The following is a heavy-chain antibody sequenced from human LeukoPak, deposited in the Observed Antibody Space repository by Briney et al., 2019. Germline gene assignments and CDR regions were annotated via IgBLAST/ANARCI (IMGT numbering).Heavy chain of an antibody. CDR3: ARAGYSGYEPGSFDY. J-gene: IGHJ4*02. CDR2: INPSGGST. V-gene: IGHV1-46*01. D-gene: IGHD5-12*01. CDR1: GYTFTSYY. Sequence: ASVKVSCKASGYTFTSYYMHWVRQAPGQGLEWMGIINPSGGSTSYAQKFQGRVTMTRDTSTSTVYVELSSLRSEDTAVYYCARAGYSGYEPGSFDYWGQGTLVTVSS.